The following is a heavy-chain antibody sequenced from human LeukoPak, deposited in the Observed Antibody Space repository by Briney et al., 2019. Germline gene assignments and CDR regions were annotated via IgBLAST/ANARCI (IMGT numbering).Heavy chain of an antibody. D-gene: IGHD6-13*01. CDR1: GFTFSTYW. J-gene: IGHJ4*02. Sequence: GGSLRLSCAASGFTFSTYWMSWVRQAPGKGLEWVANIRQDGSEKYYLDSVKGRFTISRDNAKNSLYLQMNSLRAEDTAVYFCTREAAAGIDYWGQGTLVTVSS. CDR3: TREAAAGIDY. V-gene: IGHV3-7*01. CDR2: IRQDGSEK.